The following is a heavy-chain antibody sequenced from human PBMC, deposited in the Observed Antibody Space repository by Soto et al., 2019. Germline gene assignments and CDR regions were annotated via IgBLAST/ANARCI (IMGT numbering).Heavy chain of an antibody. J-gene: IGHJ5*02. CDR1: GGSFSGYY. V-gene: IGHV4-34*01. CDR3: ARAPIVVVTAPRGWFDP. Sequence: SETLSLTCAVYGGSFSGYYWSWIRQPPGKGLEWIGEINHSGSTNYNPSLKSRVTISVDTSKNQFSLKLSSVTAADTAVYYCARAPIVVVTAPRGWFDPWGQGTLVTVSS. D-gene: IGHD2-21*02. CDR2: INHSGST.